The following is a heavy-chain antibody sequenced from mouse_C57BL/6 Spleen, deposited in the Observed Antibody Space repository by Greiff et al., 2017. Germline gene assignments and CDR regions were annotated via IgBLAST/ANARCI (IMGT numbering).Heavy chain of an antibody. CDR1: GYSITSGYY. Sequence: EVKVEESGPGLVKPSQSLSLTCSVTGYSITSGYYWNWIRQFPGNKLEWMGYISYDGSNNYNPSLKNRISITRDTSKNQFFLKLNSVTTEDTATYYCARVDYDEGYAMDYWGQGTSVTVSS. V-gene: IGHV3-6*01. D-gene: IGHD2-4*01. J-gene: IGHJ4*01. CDR2: ISYDGSN. CDR3: ARVDYDEGYAMDY.